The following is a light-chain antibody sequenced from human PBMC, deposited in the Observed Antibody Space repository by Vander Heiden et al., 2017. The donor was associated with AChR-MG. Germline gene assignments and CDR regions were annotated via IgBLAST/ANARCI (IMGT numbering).Light chain of an antibody. CDR2: GTD. Sequence: QSVLTQPPSASGTPGQRLTLSCSGTYSNIRRNTTNWYQQLPGMAPKLLIYGTDKRPSGVSDRFSGSKSGTSASLAISGLQSEDEAVYHCAAWDDSLSNYVFGGGTKVTVL. CDR3: AAWDDSLSNYV. V-gene: IGLV1-44*01. CDR1: YSNIRRNT. J-gene: IGLJ1*01.